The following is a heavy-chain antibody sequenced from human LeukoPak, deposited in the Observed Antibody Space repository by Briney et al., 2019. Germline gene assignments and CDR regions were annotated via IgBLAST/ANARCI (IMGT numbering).Heavy chain of an antibody. CDR1: GFTFSSYG. CDR3: ARARYSSSWYVFY. CDR2: IWYDGSNK. J-gene: IGHJ4*02. Sequence: GGSLRLSCAASGFTFSSYGMHWVRQAPGKGLEWVEVIWYDGSNKYYADSVKGRFTISRDNSKNTLYLQMNSLRAEDTAVYYCARARYSSSWYVFYWGQGTLVTVSS. V-gene: IGHV3-33*01. D-gene: IGHD6-13*01.